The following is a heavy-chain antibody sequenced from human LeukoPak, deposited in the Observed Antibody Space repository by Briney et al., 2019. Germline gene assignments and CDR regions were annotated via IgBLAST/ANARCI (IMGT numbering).Heavy chain of an antibody. CDR3: ARGASGSYELWFDP. J-gene: IGHJ5*02. CDR1: GFTFSSYE. Sequence: PGGSLGLSCAASGFTFSSYEMNWVRQAPGKGLEWVSYISSSGSTIYYADSVKGRFTISRDNAKNSLYLQMNSLRAEDTAVYYCARGASGSYELWFDPWGQEPWSPSPQ. CDR2: ISSSGSTI. D-gene: IGHD1-26*01. V-gene: IGHV3-48*03.